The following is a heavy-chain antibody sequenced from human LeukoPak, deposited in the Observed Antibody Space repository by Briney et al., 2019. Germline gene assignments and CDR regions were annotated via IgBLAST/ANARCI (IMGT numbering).Heavy chain of an antibody. Sequence: TSETLSLTCTVSGGSISSYYWSWIRQPPGKGLEWIGYIYYSGSTNYNPSLMSRVTISVDTSKNQFSLMLSSVTAADTALYYCARHYAIFRVVTYYYYYYMDVGGKGTTVTVSS. D-gene: IGHD3-3*01. V-gene: IGHV4-59*08. J-gene: IGHJ6*03. CDR2: IYYSGST. CDR3: ARHYAIFRVVTYYYYYYMDV. CDR1: GGSISSYY.